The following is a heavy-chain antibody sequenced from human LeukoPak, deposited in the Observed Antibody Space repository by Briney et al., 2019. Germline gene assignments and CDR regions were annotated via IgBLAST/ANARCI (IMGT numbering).Heavy chain of an antibody. CDR1: GFTFDDYA. V-gene: IGHV3-9*03. CDR2: ITWNSGVI. D-gene: IGHD4-23*01. J-gene: IGHJ3*02. Sequence: GGSLRLSCAASGFTFDDYAMHWVRQAPGKGVEWVSGITWNSGVIGYEDSVKGRFTISRDNAKNSLYLQMNSLRAEDMALYYCAKEGGGNSFDIWGQGTMVTVSS. CDR3: AKEGGGNSFDI.